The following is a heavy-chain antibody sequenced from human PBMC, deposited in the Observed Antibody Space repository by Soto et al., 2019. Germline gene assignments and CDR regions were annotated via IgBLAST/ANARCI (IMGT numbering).Heavy chain of an antibody. D-gene: IGHD3-3*01. CDR2: IYYSGST. CDR3: ASSYYDFWSGPSGGYYYYRMDV. J-gene: IGHJ6*02. V-gene: IGHV4-59*01. Sequence: SETLSLTCTVSGGSISSYYWSWIRQPPGKGLEWIGYIYYSGSTNYNPSLKSRVTISVDTSKNQFSLKLSSVTAADTAVYYCASSYYDFWSGPSGGYYYYRMDVWGQGTTVTVSS. CDR1: GGSISSYY.